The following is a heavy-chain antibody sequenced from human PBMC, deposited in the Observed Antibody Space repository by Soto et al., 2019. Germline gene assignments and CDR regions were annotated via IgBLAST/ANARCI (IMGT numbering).Heavy chain of an antibody. CDR2: IYYSGTS. V-gene: IGHV4-39*01. Sequence: QLQLQESGPGLVKPSETLSLTCTVSGGSINDDTYYSGWIGEPLWKGLEWIGSIYYSGTSSYDPCLESRVTMPVDTSWKQSSLRMRSWTAADTAVYFWAGLNCNSPNCGSLDPWGQGTLVIVSS. CDR3: AGLNCNSPNCGSLDP. CDR1: GGSINDDTYY. J-gene: IGHJ5*02. D-gene: IGHD2-2*01.